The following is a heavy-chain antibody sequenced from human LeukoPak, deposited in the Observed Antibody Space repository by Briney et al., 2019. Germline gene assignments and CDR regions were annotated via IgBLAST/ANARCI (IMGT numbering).Heavy chain of an antibody. J-gene: IGHJ3*02. CDR3: ARGDTSLGGAFDI. CDR2: ISGDGGTT. V-gene: IGHV3-64*01. D-gene: IGHD3-16*01. Sequence: GGSLRLSCAASGFNLRSYAIHWVRQAPGKGLEHVSAISGDGGTTSYAQSLKGKCTISRDNSKKMAYIQLGGLKTEDMAVYYCARGDTSLGGAFDIWGQGTMVTVSP. CDR1: GFNLRSYA.